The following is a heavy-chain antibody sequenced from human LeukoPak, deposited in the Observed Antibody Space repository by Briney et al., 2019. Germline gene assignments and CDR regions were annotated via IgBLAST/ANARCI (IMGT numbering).Heavy chain of an antibody. CDR3: VRVGGASSILSAFDI. Sequence: SETLSLTCTVSGGSINSYYWSWIRQPPGKGLEWIGYIYNSETINYNPSLTSRVTISLDTSKNQVSLKLTSVTAADTAVYYCVRVGGASSILSAFDIWGQGTKVTVSS. CDR1: GGSINSYY. D-gene: IGHD6-6*01. V-gene: IGHV4-59*01. J-gene: IGHJ3*02. CDR2: IYNSETI.